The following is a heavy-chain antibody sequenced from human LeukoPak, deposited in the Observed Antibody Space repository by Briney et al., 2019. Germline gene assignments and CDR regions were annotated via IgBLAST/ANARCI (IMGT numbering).Heavy chain of an antibody. J-gene: IGHJ3*02. CDR3: ARVMVRGVMIAAFDI. V-gene: IGHV1-46*01. CDR1: GYTFTSYY. CDR2: INPSGGST. Sequence: ASVKVSFKSSGYTFTSYYMHWVRQAPGQGLEWMGIINPSGGSTSYAQKFQGRVTMTMDTSTNTVYMELSSLRSAAKAVYYCARVMVRGVMIAAFDIWGQGTMVTVSS. D-gene: IGHD3-10*01.